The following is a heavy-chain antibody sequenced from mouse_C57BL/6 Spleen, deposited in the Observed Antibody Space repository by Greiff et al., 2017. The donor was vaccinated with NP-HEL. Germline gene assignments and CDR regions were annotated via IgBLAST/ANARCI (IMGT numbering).Heavy chain of an antibody. V-gene: IGHV1-53*01. CDR3: ASPSSLAWFAY. CDR1: GYTFTSYW. CDR2: INPSNGGT. J-gene: IGHJ3*01. Sequence: QVHVKQPGTELVKPGASVKLSCKASGYTFTSYWMHWVKQRPGQGLEWIGNINPSNGGTNYNEKFKSKATLTVDKSSSTAYMQLSSLTSEDSAVYYCASPSSLAWFAYWGQGTLVTVSA.